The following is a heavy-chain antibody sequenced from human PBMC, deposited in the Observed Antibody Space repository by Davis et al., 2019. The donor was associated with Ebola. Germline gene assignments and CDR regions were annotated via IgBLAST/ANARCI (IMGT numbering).Heavy chain of an antibody. CDR1: GGSISSYY. D-gene: IGHD2-15*01. CDR2: IYYSGST. V-gene: IGHV4-59*01. J-gene: IGHJ5*02. CDR3: ARDTRWFDP. Sequence: MPSETLSLTCTVSGGSISSYYWSWIRQPPGKGLEWIGYIYYSGSTNYNPSLKSRVTISVDTSKNQFSLKLSSVTAADTAVYYCARDTRWFDPWGQGTLVTVSS.